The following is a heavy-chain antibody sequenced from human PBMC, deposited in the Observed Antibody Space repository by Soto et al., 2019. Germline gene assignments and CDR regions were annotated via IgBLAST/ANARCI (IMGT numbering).Heavy chain of an antibody. CDR2: IYHSGST. J-gene: IGHJ4*02. D-gene: IGHD2-2*01. V-gene: IGHV4-4*02. Sequence: SETLSLTCAVSGGSISSSNWWSWVRQPPGKGLEWIGEIYHSGSTNYNPSLKSRVTMSVATSKNQFSLKLSSVTAADTAVYYCARGGMVIIPTATAFDYWGQGTLVTVSS. CDR3: ARGGMVIIPTATAFDY. CDR1: GGSISSSNW.